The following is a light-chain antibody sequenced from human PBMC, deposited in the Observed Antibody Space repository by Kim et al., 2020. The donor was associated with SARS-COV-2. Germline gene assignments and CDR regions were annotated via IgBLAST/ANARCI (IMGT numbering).Light chain of an antibody. CDR3: QQYNNWSSWT. Sequence: EIVMTQSPATLSVSPGERATLSCRASQSVSRNLAWYQQIPGQPPRLLIHGASTRATGIPARFSGSGSGTEFSLTISSLQSEDFAVYYCQQYNNWSSWTFGQGTKVDIK. V-gene: IGKV3-15*01. CDR1: QSVSRN. J-gene: IGKJ1*01. CDR2: GAS.